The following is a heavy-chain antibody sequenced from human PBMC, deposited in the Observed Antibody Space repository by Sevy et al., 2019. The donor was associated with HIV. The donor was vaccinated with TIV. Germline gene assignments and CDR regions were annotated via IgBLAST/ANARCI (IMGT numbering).Heavy chain of an antibody. D-gene: IGHD6-13*01. CDR3: VRAIGAAGSY. J-gene: IGHJ4*02. CDR1: GFTFSSYW. Sequence: GGSLRLSCEASGFTFSSYWMSWVRQAPGKGLEWVAKIKEDGSLKYYGESEKGGFPISRANAKNSAYLQMNSLRAEDAALYYCVRAIGAAGSYWGLGTLVTVSS. CDR2: IKEDGSLK. V-gene: IGHV3-7*01.